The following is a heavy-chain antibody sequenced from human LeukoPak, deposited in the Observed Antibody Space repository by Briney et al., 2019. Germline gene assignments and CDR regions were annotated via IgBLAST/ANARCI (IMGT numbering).Heavy chain of an antibody. Sequence: PGGSLRLSCAASGFTLDDYGMSWVRHAPGKGLEWVSAISGSGGSTYYADSVKGRFTISRDNSKNTLYLQMNSLRAEDTAVYYCAKGIYYFDYWGQGTLVTVSS. D-gene: IGHD3-3*01. CDR1: GFTLDDYG. CDR3: AKGIYYFDY. CDR2: ISGSGGST. J-gene: IGHJ4*02. V-gene: IGHV3-23*01.